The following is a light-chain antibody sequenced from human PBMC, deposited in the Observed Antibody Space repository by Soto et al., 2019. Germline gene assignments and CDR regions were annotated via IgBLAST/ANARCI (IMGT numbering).Light chain of an antibody. V-gene: IGKV1-5*01. CDR2: DAS. CDR1: QRVDRW. J-gene: IGKJ1*01. CDR3: QQSKDYPNT. Sequence: DIQMTPSPATLSASVGDRVPISCRASQRVDRWLAWYQQKPGKAPKLLISDASTLESGVPSRFSGSGSVTEFTLAIASLQPEDFATYNCQQSKDYPNTFGQGTKV.